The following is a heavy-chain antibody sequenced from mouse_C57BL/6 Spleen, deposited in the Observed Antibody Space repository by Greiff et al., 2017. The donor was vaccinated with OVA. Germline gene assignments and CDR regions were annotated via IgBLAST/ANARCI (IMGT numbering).Heavy chain of an antibody. D-gene: IGHD2-4*01. V-gene: IGHV6-6*01. CDR1: GFTFSDAW. Sequence: DVMLVESGGGLVQPGGSMKLSCAASGFTFSDAWMDWVRQSPEKGLEWVAEIRNKANNHATYYAESVKGRFTISRDDSKSSVYLQMNSLRAEDTGMYYCTIYYDYDGLDYYAMDYWGQGTSVTVSS. CDR2: IRNKANNHAT. CDR3: TIYYDYDGLDYYAMDY. J-gene: IGHJ4*01.